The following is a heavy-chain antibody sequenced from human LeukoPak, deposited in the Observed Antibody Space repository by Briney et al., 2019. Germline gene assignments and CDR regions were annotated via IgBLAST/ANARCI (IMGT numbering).Heavy chain of an antibody. J-gene: IGHJ6*03. D-gene: IGHD1-26*01. CDR3: ASRETFYFYYMDV. Sequence: SETLSLTCTVSGGSFNLYSWTWIRQPPGKGLEWIAEIGHGGSINFNPSLKSRVTVSLDTSKNQFSLSLPSVTAADTAVYYCASRETFYFYYMDVWGNGTTVTVSS. CDR2: IGHGGSI. CDR1: GGSFNLYS. V-gene: IGHV4-34*01.